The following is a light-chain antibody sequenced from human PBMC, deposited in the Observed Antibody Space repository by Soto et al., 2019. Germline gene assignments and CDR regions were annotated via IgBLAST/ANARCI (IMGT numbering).Light chain of an antibody. CDR1: SSDVGDYNY. CDR2: DVS. Sequence: QSALTQPRSVPGSPGQSVTISCTGTSSDVGDYNYVSWYQQHPGKAPKVMIYDVSKRPSGVPDRFSGSKSGNTASLTISGLQADDEADYYCCSYAGSYTYVFGTGTKVTVL. V-gene: IGLV2-11*01. J-gene: IGLJ1*01. CDR3: CSYAGSYTYV.